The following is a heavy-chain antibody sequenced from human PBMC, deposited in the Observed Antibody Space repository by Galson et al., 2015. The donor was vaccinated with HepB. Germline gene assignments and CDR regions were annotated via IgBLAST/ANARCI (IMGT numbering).Heavy chain of an antibody. CDR2: IYYSGST. D-gene: IGHD2-15*01. Sequence: ETLSLTCTVSGGSISSSSYYWGWIRQPPGKGLEWIGSIYYSGSTYYNPSLKSRVTISVDTSKNQFSLKLSSVTAADTAVYYCARDYIVVVVAASVEYGMDVWGQGTTVTVSS. CDR3: ARDYIVVVVAASVEYGMDV. J-gene: IGHJ6*02. CDR1: GGSISSSSYY. V-gene: IGHV4-39*07.